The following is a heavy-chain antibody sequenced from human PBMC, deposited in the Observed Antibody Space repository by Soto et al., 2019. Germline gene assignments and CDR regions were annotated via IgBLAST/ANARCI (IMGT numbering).Heavy chain of an antibody. D-gene: IGHD5-12*01. CDR1: GGTFSSYT. CDR3: ARAYSGYDLHYYGMDV. V-gene: IGHV1-69*02. J-gene: IGHJ6*02. Sequence: SVKVSCKASGGTFSSYTISWVRQAPGQGLEWMGRIIPILGIANYAQKFQGWVTMTRDTSISTAYMELSRLRSDDTAVYYCARAYSGYDLHYYGMDVWGQGTTVTVSS. CDR2: IIPILGIA.